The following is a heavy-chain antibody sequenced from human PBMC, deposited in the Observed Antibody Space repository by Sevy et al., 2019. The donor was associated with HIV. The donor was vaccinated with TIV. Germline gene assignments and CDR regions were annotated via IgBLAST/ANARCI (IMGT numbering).Heavy chain of an antibody. J-gene: IGHJ3*02. CDR2: IKQDGSDK. D-gene: IGHD3-22*01. Sequence: GGSLRLSCAASGFTFSSHYMSWVRQAPGKGLEWVANIKQDGSDKFYVESVKGRFTISRDNAKNSLYLQLSSLRAEDTAMYFCAREALYYYDSERHYDDPFDMWGTGTMVTVSS. CDR1: GFTFSSHY. V-gene: IGHV3-7*01. CDR3: AREALYYYDSERHYDDPFDM.